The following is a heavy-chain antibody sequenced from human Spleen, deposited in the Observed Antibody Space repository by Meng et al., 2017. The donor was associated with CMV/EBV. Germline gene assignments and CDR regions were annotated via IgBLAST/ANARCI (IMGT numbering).Heavy chain of an antibody. D-gene: IGHD3-3*01. CDR2: IRYEGSNK. V-gene: IGHV3-30*02. Sequence: GESLKISCAASGFTFSSYGMHWVRQAPGKGLEWVAFIRYEGSNKYYADSVKGRFTISRDNAKNSLYLQMNSLRAEDTAVYYCARGIPYYDFWSGYYGMDVWGQGTTVTVSS. CDR1: GFTFSSYG. CDR3: ARGIPYYDFWSGYYGMDV. J-gene: IGHJ6*02.